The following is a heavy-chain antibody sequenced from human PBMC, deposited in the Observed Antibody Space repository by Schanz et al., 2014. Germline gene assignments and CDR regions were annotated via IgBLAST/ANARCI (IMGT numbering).Heavy chain of an antibody. CDR3: ARDTTWRLDL. J-gene: IGHJ2*01. V-gene: IGHV4-34*01. Sequence: QVQLQQWGAGLLKPSETLSLTCAVYGGSFSGYYWSWIRQPPGKGLKWIAEINHGGSTNYNPSLKSRITISVDTSNTQFSRPLTSQTAADTAVDYCARDTTWRLDLWGRGTLVTVSS. CDR1: GGSFSGYY. CDR2: INHGGST. D-gene: IGHD1-1*01.